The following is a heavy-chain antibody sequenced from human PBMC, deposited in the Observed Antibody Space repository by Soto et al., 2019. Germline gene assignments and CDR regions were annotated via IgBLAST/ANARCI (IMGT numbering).Heavy chain of an antibody. CDR3: AREPATAKQEGVDF. J-gene: IGHJ4*02. CDR1: GFNFSDCY. Sequence: ASVNGSWKACGFNFSDCYIHWMREAAGQGLEWMGLINTTSFGTTSAPKFQGGVTMTRDTSINTAYMELSSLRSGEKAVYYCAREPATAKQEGVDFWGEGSLVTVSS. CDR2: INTTSFGT. D-gene: IGHD1-1*01. V-gene: IGHV1-2*02.